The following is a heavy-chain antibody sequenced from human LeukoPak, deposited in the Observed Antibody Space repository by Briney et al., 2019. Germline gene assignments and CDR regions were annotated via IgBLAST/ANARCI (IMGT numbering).Heavy chain of an antibody. CDR1: GFTVSSNY. CDR2: IYSGGST. Sequence: GGSLRLSCAASGFTVSSNYMSWVRQAPGQGLEWVSVIYSGGSTYYADSVMGRFTISRDNSKNTLYLQMNSLRAEDTAVYYCAKSLTYYHENSDSIWGQGTLVTVSS. J-gene: IGHJ4*02. V-gene: IGHV3-53*01. CDR3: AKSLTYYHENSDSI. D-gene: IGHD3-22*01.